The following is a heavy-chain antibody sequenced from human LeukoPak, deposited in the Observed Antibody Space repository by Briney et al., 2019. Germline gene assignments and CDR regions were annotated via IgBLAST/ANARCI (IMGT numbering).Heavy chain of an antibody. Sequence: GGSLRLSCVASGFSFSHYAMSWVRQAPGKGLEWVSAISKSGGSTFYADSVKGRFTISRDNSKTTVFLQMNSLRDDDTAVYYCAKVHHYDSSGYGNPDRWGQGTLVTVSS. D-gene: IGHD3-22*01. CDR3: AKVHHYDSSGYGNPDR. J-gene: IGHJ5*02. V-gene: IGHV3-23*01. CDR2: ISKSGGST. CDR1: GFSFSHYA.